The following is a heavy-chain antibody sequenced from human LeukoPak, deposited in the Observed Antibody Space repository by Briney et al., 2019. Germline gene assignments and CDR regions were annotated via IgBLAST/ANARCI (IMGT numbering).Heavy chain of an antibody. CDR1: GFTFSSYE. V-gene: IGHV3-21*01. Sequence: GGSLRLSCAASGFTFSSYEMNWVRQAPGKGLEWVSSISSSSGYIYYADSVKGRFTISRDNAKNSLYLQMNSLRAEDTAVYYCARFDIAVAGYYFDYWGQGTLVTVSS. CDR2: ISSSSGYI. J-gene: IGHJ4*02. D-gene: IGHD6-19*01. CDR3: ARFDIAVAGYYFDY.